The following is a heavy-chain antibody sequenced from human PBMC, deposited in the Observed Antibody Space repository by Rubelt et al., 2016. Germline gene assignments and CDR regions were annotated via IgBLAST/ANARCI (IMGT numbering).Heavy chain of an antibody. CDR1: GYTFTSYG. V-gene: IGHV1-18*01. J-gene: IGHJ4*02. Sequence: QVQLVQSGAEVKKPGASVKVSCKASGYTFTSYGISWVRQAPGQVLEWMGWISAYNGNTILAQKVQGRVTMTTDTSTSTAYMELRSLRSDDTAVYYCARVIYGDYYFDYWGQGTLVTVSS. CDR2: ISAYNGNT. CDR3: ARVIYGDYYFDY. D-gene: IGHD4-17*01.